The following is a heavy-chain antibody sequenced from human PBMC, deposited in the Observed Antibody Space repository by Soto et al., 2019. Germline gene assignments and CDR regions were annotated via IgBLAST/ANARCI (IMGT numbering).Heavy chain of an antibody. CDR3: ARGDGYIFDY. D-gene: IGHD5-12*01. V-gene: IGHV1-8*01. Sequence: QVQLVQSGAEVKKPGASVKVSCKASGYTFISYDINWVRQATGQGLEWMGWMNPNTGDTGYAQKFQGRVTMTRNTSINTANLELSSLRSDDTAVYFCARGDGYIFDYWGQGTLVTV. CDR1: GYTFISYD. CDR2: MNPNTGDT. J-gene: IGHJ4*02.